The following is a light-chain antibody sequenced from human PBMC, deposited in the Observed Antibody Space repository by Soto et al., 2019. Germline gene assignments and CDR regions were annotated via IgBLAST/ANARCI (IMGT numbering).Light chain of an antibody. J-gene: IGKJ1*01. V-gene: IGKV3-20*01. CDR1: QSVISSY. CDR2: GAS. CDR3: QQYGTSPRT. Sequence: EIMLTQSPGTLSLSPGERATLSCRASQSVISSYLAWYQQKPGQAPRLLIYGASNRATGIPDRFSGSGSGTDFTLTISRLEPEEFAVYYCQQYGTSPRTFGQGTKGELK.